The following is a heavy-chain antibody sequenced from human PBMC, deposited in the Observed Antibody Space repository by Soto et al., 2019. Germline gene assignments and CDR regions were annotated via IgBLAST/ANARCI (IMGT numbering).Heavy chain of an antibody. CDR1: GGTFSSYA. V-gene: IGHV1-69*01. CDR2: IIPIFGTA. D-gene: IGHD3-3*01. J-gene: IGHJ5*02. Sequence: VQLVQSGAEVKKPGSSVKVSCKASGGTFSSYAISWVRQAPGQGLEWMGGIIPIFGTANYAQKFQGRVTITADESTSTAYRELSSLRSEDTAVYYCARTHITIFGGGNWFDPWCQGTLVTVSS. CDR3: ARTHITIFGGGNWFDP.